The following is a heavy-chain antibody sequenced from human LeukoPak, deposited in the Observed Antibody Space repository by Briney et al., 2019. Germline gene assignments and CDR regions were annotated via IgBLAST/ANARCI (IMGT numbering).Heavy chain of an antibody. CDR2: ISSSSRTV. V-gene: IGHV3-48*02. J-gene: IGHJ4*02. CDR3: ARARDGSYDY. CDR1: GFTFTSTS. D-gene: IGHD1-26*01. Sequence: GGSLRLSCAASGFTFTSTSMNWVRQAPGKGLELISYISSSSRTVHYADSVKGRFTISRDNAKNSLYLQMNSLRDEDTAVYYCARARDGSYDYWGQGTLVTVSS.